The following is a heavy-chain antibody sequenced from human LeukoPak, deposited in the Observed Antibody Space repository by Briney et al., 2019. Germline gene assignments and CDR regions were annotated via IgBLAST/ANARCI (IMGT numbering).Heavy chain of an antibody. J-gene: IGHJ4*02. V-gene: IGHV3-33*01. Sequence: GGSLRLSCAASGFTFSSYAMHWVRQVPGKGLEWVAIIWYDGSEKYYADSVKGRFIISRDNSKNTLYLQMNSLRAEDTAVYYCARDLNTMYRSGYFDYWGQGTLVTVSS. D-gene: IGHD3-10*02. CDR1: GFTFSSYA. CDR2: IWYDGSEK. CDR3: ARDLNTMYRSGYFDY.